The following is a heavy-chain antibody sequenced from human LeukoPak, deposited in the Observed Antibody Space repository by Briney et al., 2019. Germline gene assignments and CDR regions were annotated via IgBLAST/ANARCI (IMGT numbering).Heavy chain of an antibody. V-gene: IGHV1-69*04. J-gene: IGHJ4*02. CDR2: IIPILGIA. Sequence: GASVKVSCKASGGTFSSYAISWVRRAPGQGLEWMGRIIPILGIANYAQKFQDRVTMTTDTSTSTAYMELRSLRSDDTAFYYCARGCGGTSCYLLDFWGQGTLVTVSS. D-gene: IGHD2-2*01. CDR1: GGTFSSYA. CDR3: ARGCGGTSCYLLDF.